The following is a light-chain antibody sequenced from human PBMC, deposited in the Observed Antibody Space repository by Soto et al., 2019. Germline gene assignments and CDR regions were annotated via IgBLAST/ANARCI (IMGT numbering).Light chain of an antibody. CDR3: QQYNNWPPIT. CDR1: QSVSSN. Sequence: EIVMTQSPSTLSVSPGERATLSWGASQSVSSNLAWYQQKPVQAPRLLIYGASTRATGIPARFSGSGSGTDFTLTISSLQSEDFAVYYCQQYNNWPPITFGQGTKVDIK. J-gene: IGKJ1*01. V-gene: IGKV3-15*01. CDR2: GAS.